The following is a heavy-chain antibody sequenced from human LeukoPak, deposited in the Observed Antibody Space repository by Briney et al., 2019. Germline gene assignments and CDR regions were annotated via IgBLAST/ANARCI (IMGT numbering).Heavy chain of an antibody. J-gene: IGHJ4*02. CDR3: TRDSTTFRFGY. CDR1: GFAVSNNY. V-gene: IGHV3-53*01. D-gene: IGHD1-26*01. Sequence: GGSLRLSCAGSGFAVSNNYMSWVRQAPGKGPEWVSIIYSNDITYYVDSVKGRFTISRDNSKNMLYLQMNSLRAEDTAVYYCTRDSTTFRFGYWGQGTLVTVSS. CDR2: IYSNDIT.